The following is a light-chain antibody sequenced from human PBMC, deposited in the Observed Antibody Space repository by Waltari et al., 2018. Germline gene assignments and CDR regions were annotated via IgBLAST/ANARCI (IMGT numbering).Light chain of an antibody. Sequence: DIVVTQSSLPMHVTPGAPASMSCMSSQSLLHRNGNNYVDWYLQKPGQSPQVLIYLGSNRASAVPARSSGSGSGTAFTLRISRVEAEDVGVYYCMQSLHTLWTFGQATKVEI. V-gene: IGKV2-28*01. CDR2: LGS. CDR1: QSLLHRNGNNY. CDR3: MQSLHTLWT. J-gene: IGKJ1*01.